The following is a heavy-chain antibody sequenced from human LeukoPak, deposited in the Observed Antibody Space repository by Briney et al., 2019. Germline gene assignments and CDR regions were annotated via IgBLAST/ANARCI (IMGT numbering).Heavy chain of an antibody. V-gene: IGHV1-2*02. D-gene: IGHD6-19*01. CDR1: GYTFTGYY. Sequence: GASVKVSCKASGYTFTGYYMHWVRQAPGQGLEWMGWINPNSGGTNYAQKFQGRVTMTRDTSITTVYMELSRLRSDDTAVYYCARGKSSGWKIDYWGQGTLVTVSS. J-gene: IGHJ4*02. CDR2: INPNSGGT. CDR3: ARGKSSGWKIDY.